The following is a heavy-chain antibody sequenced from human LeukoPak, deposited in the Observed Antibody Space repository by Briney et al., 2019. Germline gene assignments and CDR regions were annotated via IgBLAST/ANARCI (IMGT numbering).Heavy chain of an antibody. CDR1: GFTFSSYE. Sequence: GGSLRLSCAASGFTFSSYEMNWVRQAPGKGLEWVSYISSSGSTIYYADSVKGRFTISRDNAKNSLYLQMNSLRAEDTAVYYCARGGGVVIIYAIDYWGQGTLVTVSS. CDR3: ARGGGVVIIYAIDY. D-gene: IGHD3-3*01. V-gene: IGHV3-48*03. J-gene: IGHJ4*02. CDR2: ISSSGSTI.